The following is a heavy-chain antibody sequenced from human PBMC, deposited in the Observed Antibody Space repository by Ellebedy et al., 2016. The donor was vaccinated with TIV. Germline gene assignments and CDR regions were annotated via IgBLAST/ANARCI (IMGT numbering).Heavy chain of an antibody. CDR3: ARGPYYGSGSYYPDY. CDR1: GYTFTGYY. J-gene: IGHJ4*02. D-gene: IGHD3-10*01. Sequence: ASVKVSXXASGYTFTGYYMHWVRQAPGQGLEWMGWINPNSGGTNYAQKFQGRVTMTRDTSISTAYMELSRLRSDDTAVYYCARGPYYGSGSYYPDYWGQGTLVTVSS. V-gene: IGHV1-2*02. CDR2: INPNSGGT.